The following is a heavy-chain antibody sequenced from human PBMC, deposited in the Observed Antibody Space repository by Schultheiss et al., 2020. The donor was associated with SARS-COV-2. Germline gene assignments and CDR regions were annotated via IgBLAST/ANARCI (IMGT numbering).Heavy chain of an antibody. CDR1: GGSFSGYY. D-gene: IGHD5-24*01. Sequence: SEXLSLTCAVYGGSFSGYYWSWIRQPPGKGLEWIGEINHSGSTNYNPSLKSRVTMSVDTSKNQFSLKLSSVTAADTAVYYCARGMKRWLHLKGAINWFDPWGQGTLVTVSS. CDR3: ARGMKRWLHLKGAINWFDP. CDR2: INHSGST. J-gene: IGHJ5*02. V-gene: IGHV4-34*01.